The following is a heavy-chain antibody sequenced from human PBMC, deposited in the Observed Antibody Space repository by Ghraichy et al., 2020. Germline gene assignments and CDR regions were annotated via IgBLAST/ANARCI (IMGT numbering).Heavy chain of an antibody. V-gene: IGHV4-34*01. CDR2: INHSGST. CDR1: GGSFSGYY. Sequence: SETLSLTCAVYGGSFSGYYWSWIRQPPGKGLEWIGEINHSGSTNYNPSLKSRVTISVDTSKNQFSLKLSSVTAADTAVYYCARLGYCSGGSCYGSNYFDYWGQGTLVTVSS. J-gene: IGHJ4*02. D-gene: IGHD2-15*01. CDR3: ARLGYCSGGSCYGSNYFDY.